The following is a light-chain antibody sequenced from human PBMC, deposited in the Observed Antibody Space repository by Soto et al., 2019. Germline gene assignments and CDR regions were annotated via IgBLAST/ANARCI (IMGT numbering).Light chain of an antibody. CDR2: NVS. Sequence: QSALTQPASVSGSPGQSITISCTGTSSEVGGYNYVSWYQQHPGKAPKLMIYNVSNRPSGVSNRFSGSKSGNTASLTISGLPAEDEAHYYCSSFTSNNTVLFGGGTKLTVL. CDR1: SSEVGGYNY. CDR3: SSFTSNNTVL. J-gene: IGLJ2*01. V-gene: IGLV2-14*01.